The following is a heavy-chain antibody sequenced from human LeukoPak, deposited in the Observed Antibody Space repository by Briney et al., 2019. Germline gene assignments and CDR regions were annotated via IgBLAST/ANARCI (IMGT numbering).Heavy chain of an antibody. Sequence: GGSLRLSCAASGFTVSSNYMSWVRQAPGKGPEWVSVIYSGGGTYYADSVKGRFTISRDNSKNTLYLQMNSLRAEDTAVYYCAKKAIIGAPGNYFDYWGPGTLVTVSS. CDR3: AKKAIIGAPGNYFDY. J-gene: IGHJ4*02. CDR2: IYSGGGT. V-gene: IGHV3-53*01. CDR1: GFTVSSNY. D-gene: IGHD6-6*01.